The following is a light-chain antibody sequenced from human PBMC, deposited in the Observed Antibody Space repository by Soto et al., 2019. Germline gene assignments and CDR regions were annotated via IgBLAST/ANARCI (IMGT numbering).Light chain of an antibody. CDR3: QHRAT. V-gene: IGKV1-5*03. J-gene: IGKJ5*01. CDR2: KAS. Sequence: DVQLTQSPSFLSASVGDRVTITCRASQSISSWLAWYQQKPGKAPKLLIYKASSLESGVPSRFSGSGSGTEFTLTISSLQPDDFATYYCQHRATFGQGTRLEIK. CDR1: QSISSW.